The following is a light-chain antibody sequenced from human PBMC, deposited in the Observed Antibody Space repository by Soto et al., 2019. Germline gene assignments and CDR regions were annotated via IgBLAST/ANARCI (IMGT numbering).Light chain of an antibody. CDR1: QSILYNSNTKNY. V-gene: IGKV4-1*01. Sequence: DIVMTQSPDSLAVSLGERATIICKSSQSILYNSNTKNYLAWYQQKPGQPPKLLIYWASTRESGVPDRFSGSGSATDFTLTISSLQAEDVAVYFCQQYYSTPYTFGQGTKLEIK. CDR3: QQYYSTPYT. J-gene: IGKJ2*01. CDR2: WAS.